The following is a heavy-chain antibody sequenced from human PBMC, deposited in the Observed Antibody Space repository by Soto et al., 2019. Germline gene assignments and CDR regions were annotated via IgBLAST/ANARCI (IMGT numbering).Heavy chain of an antibody. Sequence: EVQLVESGGGLVQPGGSLRLSCVASGFTFSSYSMNWVRQAPGKGLEWISCINYSGSTIFYADSVSGRFTISRDNAKSSLYLQMNGLRDEDTAVYYCARDLGGQLFYYWGQGTLVIVSS. J-gene: IGHJ4*02. V-gene: IGHV3-48*02. CDR1: GFTFSSYS. CDR3: ARDLGGQLFYY. D-gene: IGHD3-10*02. CDR2: INYSGSTI.